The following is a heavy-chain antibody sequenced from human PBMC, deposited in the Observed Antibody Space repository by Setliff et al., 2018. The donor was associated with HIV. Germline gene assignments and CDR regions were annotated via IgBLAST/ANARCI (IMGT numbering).Heavy chain of an antibody. CDR2: IYPGDSDI. V-gene: IGHV5-51*01. Sequence: PGESLKISCKGSEYSFTNNWIGWVRQMPGKGLEWMGIIYPGDSDIRYSPSFQGQVTISADKAISTAYLQWSSLKASDTGMYDCARAGRGGGSYWTFDYWGQGTLVTVSS. J-gene: IGHJ4*02. CDR3: ARAGRGGGSYWTFDY. D-gene: IGHD1-26*01. CDR1: EYSFTNNW.